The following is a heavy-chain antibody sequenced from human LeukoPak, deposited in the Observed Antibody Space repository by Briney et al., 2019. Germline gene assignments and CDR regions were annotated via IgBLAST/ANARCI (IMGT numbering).Heavy chain of an antibody. CDR3: AIMHGYYDGSGFWVQ. D-gene: IGHD3-22*01. Sequence: GWSLRLSCAASGFTFSSYAMSWVRQAPGKGLEWVSFISPSGDRTSNADSVEGRFTISRDNTRNTLYLQMNSLRDEDTGVYYCAIMHGYYDGSGFWVQWGQGTLVTVSS. CDR1: GFTFSSYA. J-gene: IGHJ4*02. V-gene: IGHV3-23*01. CDR2: ISPSGDRT.